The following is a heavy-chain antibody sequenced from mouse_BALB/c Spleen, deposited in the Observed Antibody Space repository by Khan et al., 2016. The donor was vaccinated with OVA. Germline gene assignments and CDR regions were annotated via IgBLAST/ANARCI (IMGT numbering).Heavy chain of an antibody. CDR2: INTHSGVP. D-gene: IGHD2-14*01. Sequence: QIQLVQSGPELKKPGETVRISCKASGYTFTTAGIQWVQKMPGKGLKWIGWINTHSGVPKYAEDFTGRFAFSLEISVNTAYLKITNLKNEDTATYFCARGGAAYDRNDGGAMEYWGQGTSVTVSS. CDR1: GYTFTTAG. J-gene: IGHJ4*01. CDR3: ARGGAAYDRNDGGAMEY. V-gene: IGHV9-4*02.